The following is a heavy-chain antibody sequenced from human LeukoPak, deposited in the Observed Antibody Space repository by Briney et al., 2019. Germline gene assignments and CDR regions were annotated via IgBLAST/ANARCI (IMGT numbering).Heavy chain of an antibody. J-gene: IGHJ5*02. Sequence: SGTLSLTCAVSGDSISSGDWWSWWVRQPPGKGLECIGEIHHGGSTNYHPSLKSRVTMSVDKPKNQFSLQLNSVTAADTAVYYCALARDYRSGPWGQGTLVTVSS. CDR2: IHHGGST. D-gene: IGHD4/OR15-4a*01. CDR3: ALARDYRSGP. CDR1: GDSISSGDW. V-gene: IGHV4-4*02.